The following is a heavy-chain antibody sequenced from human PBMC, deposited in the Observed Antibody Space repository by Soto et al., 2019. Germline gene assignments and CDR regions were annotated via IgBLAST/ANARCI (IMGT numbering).Heavy chain of an antibody. J-gene: IGHJ4*02. Sequence: QVQLVQSGAEVKKPGASVKVSCKASGYTFTSYGISWVRQAPGXXXXWMGWISAYNGNTNYAQKLQGRVTMTTDTSTSTAYMELRSLRSDDTAVYYCARADPRGSSSWLGGDYWGQGTLVTVSS. CDR1: GYTFTSYG. V-gene: IGHV1-18*01. CDR2: ISAYNGNT. CDR3: ARADPRGSSSWLGGDY. D-gene: IGHD6-13*01.